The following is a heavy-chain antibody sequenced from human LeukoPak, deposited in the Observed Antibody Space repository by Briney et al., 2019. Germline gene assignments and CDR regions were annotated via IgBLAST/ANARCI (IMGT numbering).Heavy chain of an antibody. CDR2: MNPNSGNT. J-gene: IGHJ3*02. V-gene: IGHV1-8*03. Sequence: GASVKVSCKASGYTFTTYDINWVRQATGQGLEWLGWMNPNSGNTGCAQEFQGRVTITWNTSISTAYMELGSLRSEDTAVYYCARIDYSNAFDIWGQGTMVTVSS. D-gene: IGHD4-11*01. CDR3: ARIDYSNAFDI. CDR1: GYTFTTYD.